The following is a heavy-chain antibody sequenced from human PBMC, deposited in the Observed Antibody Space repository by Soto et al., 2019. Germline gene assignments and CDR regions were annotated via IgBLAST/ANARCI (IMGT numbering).Heavy chain of an antibody. CDR2: IIPIFGTA. Sequence: ASVKVSCKASGGTFSSYAISWVRQAPGQGLEWMGGIIPIFGTANYAQKFQGRVTITADESTSTAYMELSSLRSEETAVYYCARELGDCSGGSCYFDYWGQGTLVTVSS. J-gene: IGHJ4*02. V-gene: IGHV1-69*13. CDR3: ARELGDCSGGSCYFDY. CDR1: GGTFSSYA. D-gene: IGHD2-15*01.